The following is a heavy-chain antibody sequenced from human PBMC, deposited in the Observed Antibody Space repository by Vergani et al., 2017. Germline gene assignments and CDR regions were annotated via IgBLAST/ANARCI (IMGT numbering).Heavy chain of an antibody. J-gene: IGHJ4*02. CDR1: GYTFSNYY. CDR3: ARGDYGILTGYRY. V-gene: IGHV1-46*03. CDR2: INPSGGHT. D-gene: IGHD3-9*01. Sequence: SGAEVKKSGASVKVSCKTSGYTFSNYYMHWVRQAPGQGLEWMGIINPSGGHTNYAQKFQGRVTMTRDTSTSTVYMELSSLRSEDTAIYDCARGDYGILTGYRYWGQGTLVTVSA.